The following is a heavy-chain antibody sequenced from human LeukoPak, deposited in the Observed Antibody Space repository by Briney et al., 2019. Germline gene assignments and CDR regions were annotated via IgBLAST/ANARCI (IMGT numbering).Heavy chain of an antibody. CDR3: TRVGYIDEGIDY. Sequence: GGSLRLSCAASGFTFEDYAMHWVRQAPGKGLEWVSGISWHSENIDYADSVKGRFTISRDNAKNSLYLQMSSLRAEDTAIYYCTRVGYIDEGIDYWGQGTLVTVSS. CDR1: GFTFEDYA. CDR2: ISWHSENI. J-gene: IGHJ4*02. D-gene: IGHD5-24*01. V-gene: IGHV3-9*01.